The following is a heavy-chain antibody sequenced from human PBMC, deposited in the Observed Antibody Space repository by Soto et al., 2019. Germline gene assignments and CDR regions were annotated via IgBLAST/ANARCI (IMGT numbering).Heavy chain of an antibody. J-gene: IGHJ4*02. Sequence: PSETLSLTCTVSGGSISSYYWTWIRQPPGKGLEWIGFIYNSGSTHYNPSLRRRVTISVDTSKNQFSLKLRSVTAADTAVYFCAREGNLGRWIQPLAFWGQGTLVTVSS. D-gene: IGHD2-2*03. CDR2: IYNSGST. CDR3: AREGNLGRWIQPLAF. V-gene: IGHV4-4*08. CDR1: GGSISSYY.